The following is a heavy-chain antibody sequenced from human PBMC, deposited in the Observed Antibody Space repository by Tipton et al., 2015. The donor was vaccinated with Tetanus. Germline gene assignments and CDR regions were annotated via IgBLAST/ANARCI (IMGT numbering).Heavy chain of an antibody. D-gene: IGHD1-1*01. CDR2: TYHTGGT. Sequence: TLSLTCAVSGDSISSAGYSWNWIRQPPGKGLEWIGYTYHTGGTYYNPSLKSRVTILVDRSNNHFSLELTSVTAADAAVYYCVRAPYNSPGKYYFDYWGQGTLVTVSS. CDR1: GDSISSAGYS. V-gene: IGHV4-30-2*01. CDR3: VRAPYNSPGKYYFDY. J-gene: IGHJ4*02.